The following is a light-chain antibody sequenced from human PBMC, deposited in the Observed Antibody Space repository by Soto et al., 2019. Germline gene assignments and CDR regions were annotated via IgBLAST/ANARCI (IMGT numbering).Light chain of an antibody. CDR1: QSISSW. J-gene: IGKJ1*01. Sequence: DIQMTQSPSTLSASVGDRVTITCRASQSISSWLAWYQQKPGKAPKLLVYKASSLESGVPSRFSGSGSGTEFTLTISSLQPDDFATYYCQQYNSYSPWTVGQGTKVDSK. CDR2: KAS. V-gene: IGKV1-5*03. CDR3: QQYNSYSPWT.